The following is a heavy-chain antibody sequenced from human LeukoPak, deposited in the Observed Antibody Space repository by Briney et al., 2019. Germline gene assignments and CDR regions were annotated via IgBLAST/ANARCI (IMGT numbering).Heavy chain of an antibody. Sequence: PSGTLSLTCAVSGGSITTTNWWTWVRQPPGKGLEWIGEIHHSGTTHYNPSLKTRVTISVDNSKNQFSLKLTSMTAADTAVYYCATLSGSYPAGDYWGQGTLVTVSS. CDR3: ATLSGSYPAGDY. V-gene: IGHV4-4*02. CDR1: GGSITTTNW. CDR2: IHHSGTT. D-gene: IGHD1-26*01. J-gene: IGHJ4*02.